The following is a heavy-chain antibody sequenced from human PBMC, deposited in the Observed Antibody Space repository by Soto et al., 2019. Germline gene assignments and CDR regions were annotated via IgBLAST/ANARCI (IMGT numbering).Heavy chain of an antibody. J-gene: IGHJ3*02. D-gene: IGHD3-16*02. CDR1: GGTFSSYA. CDR3: ARAAYDYVWGSYRQDAFDI. V-gene: IGHV1-69*13. CDR2: IIPIFGTA. Sequence: SVKVSCKASGGTFSSYAISWVRQAPGQGLEWMGGIIPIFGTANYAQKFQGRVTITADESTSTAYMELSSLRSEDTAVYYCARAAYDYVWGSYRQDAFDIWGQGTMVTVS.